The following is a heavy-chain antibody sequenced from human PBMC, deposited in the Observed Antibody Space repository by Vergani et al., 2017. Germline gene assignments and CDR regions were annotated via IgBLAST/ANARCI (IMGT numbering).Heavy chain of an antibody. Sequence: VQLLESGGGLVQPGGSLRLSCAASGFTFSSYGMHWVRQAPGKGLEWVAVISYDGSNKYYADSVKGRFTISRDNSKNTLYLQMNSLRAEDTAVYYCARDHDFWSGPSYAFDIWGQGTMVTVSS. V-gene: IGHV3-30*03. CDR3: ARDHDFWSGPSYAFDI. D-gene: IGHD3-3*01. J-gene: IGHJ3*02. CDR1: GFTFSSYG. CDR2: ISYDGSNK.